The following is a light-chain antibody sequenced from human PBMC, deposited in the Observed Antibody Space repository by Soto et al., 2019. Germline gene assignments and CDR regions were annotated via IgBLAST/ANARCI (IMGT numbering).Light chain of an antibody. CDR2: WAS. V-gene: IGKV4-1*01. CDR1: QSVFYSSNDKNF. CDR3: QQYHSSPRT. Sequence: MTPSPPAPASSLGERATIISKSGQSVFYSSNDKNFLAWYQQKPGHPPKLLFYWASTRESGVPDRFSGSGSGTDFTLTISSLQAEDVAVYYCQQYHSSPRTFGRGTKVDI. J-gene: IGKJ1*01.